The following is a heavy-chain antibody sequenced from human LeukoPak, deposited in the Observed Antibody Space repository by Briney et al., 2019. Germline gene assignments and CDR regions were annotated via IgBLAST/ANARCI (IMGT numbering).Heavy chain of an antibody. CDR2: ISYDGSNK. J-gene: IGHJ2*01. CDR1: GYTFTGYY. V-gene: IGHV3-30-3*01. CDR3: AREGSIAARRGPYWYFDL. Sequence: SCKASGYTFTGYYMHWVRQAPGKGLEWVAVISYDGSNKYYADSVKGRFTISRDNSKNTLYLQMNSLRAEDTAVYYCAREGSIAARRGPYWYFDLWGRGTLVTVSS. D-gene: IGHD6-6*01.